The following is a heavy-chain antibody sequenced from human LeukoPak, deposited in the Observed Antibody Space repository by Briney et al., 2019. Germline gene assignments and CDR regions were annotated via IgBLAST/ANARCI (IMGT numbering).Heavy chain of an antibody. V-gene: IGHV3-23*01. CDR1: GFTFSSYA. Sequence: GGSLRLSCAASGFTFSSYAMSWVRQAPGQGLEWVSAITRSGDGPYYADSVKGRFTISRDNSRNTLFLQMSSLRAEDTAIYYCAKDRDITEWYKDAFDVWGQGTMVTVSS. D-gene: IGHD1-1*01. CDR2: ITRSGDGP. J-gene: IGHJ3*01. CDR3: AKDRDITEWYKDAFDV.